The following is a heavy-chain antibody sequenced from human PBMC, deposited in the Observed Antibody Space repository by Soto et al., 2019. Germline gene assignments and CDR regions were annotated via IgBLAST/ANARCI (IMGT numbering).Heavy chain of an antibody. CDR3: ARLRGITGYSSVWYNFDY. Sequence: SETLSLTCTVSGGSFSSSSYYWVWIRQPPGRGLEWIGNIYYSGSTYYNPSLKSRVTISVDTSKNQFSLKLSSVTAADTAVYYCARLRGITGYSSVWYNFDYWGQGTLVTVSS. CDR1: GGSFSSSSYY. D-gene: IGHD6-19*01. CDR2: IYYSGST. J-gene: IGHJ4*02. V-gene: IGHV4-39*01.